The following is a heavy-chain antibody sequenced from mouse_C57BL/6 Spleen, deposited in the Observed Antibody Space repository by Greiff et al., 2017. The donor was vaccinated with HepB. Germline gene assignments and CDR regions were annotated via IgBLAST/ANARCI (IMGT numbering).Heavy chain of an antibody. J-gene: IGHJ4*01. CDR3: AIYYGSSPYAMDY. CDR1: GYTFTSYW. CDR2: IYPGSGST. D-gene: IGHD1-1*01. Sequence: VQLQQPGAELVKPGASVKMSCKASGYTFTSYWITWVKQRPGQGLEWIGDIYPGSGSTNYNEKFKSKATLTVDTSSSTAYMQLSSLTSEDSAVYYCAIYYGSSPYAMDYWGQGTSVTVSS. V-gene: IGHV1-55*01.